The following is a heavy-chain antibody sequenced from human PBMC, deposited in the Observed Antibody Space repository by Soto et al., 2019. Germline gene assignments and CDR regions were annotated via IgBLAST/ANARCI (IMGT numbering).Heavy chain of an antibody. CDR1: CGSFSGYY. CDR2: INHSGST. V-gene: IGHV4-34*01. CDR3: ARSLYNWNYDYFDY. J-gene: IGHJ4*02. D-gene: IGHD1-7*01. Sequence: SETLSLTCAVYCGSFSGYYWSWIRQPPGKGLEWIGEINHSGSTNYNPSLKSRVTISVDTSKNQFSLKLGSVTAADTAVYYCARSLYNWNYDYFDYWGQGTLVTVSS.